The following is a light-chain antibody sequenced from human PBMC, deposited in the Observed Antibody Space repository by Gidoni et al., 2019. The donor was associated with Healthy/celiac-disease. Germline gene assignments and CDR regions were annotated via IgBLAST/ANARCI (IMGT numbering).Light chain of an antibody. CDR3: QQSYSGA. J-gene: IGKJ4*01. Sequence: DIQMTQSPSSLSASVGDRVTITCRASQSISSYLNWYQQKPGKAPKLLIYAASSLQSGVPSRFSGSGSGTDFTLTISSLQPEDFATYYCQQSYSGAFXGXTKVEIK. CDR2: AAS. V-gene: IGKV1-39*01. CDR1: QSISSY.